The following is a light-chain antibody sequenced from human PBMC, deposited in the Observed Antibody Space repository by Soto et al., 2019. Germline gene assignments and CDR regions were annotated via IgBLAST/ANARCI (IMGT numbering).Light chain of an antibody. CDR1: SSNIGSNT. Sequence: QSVLTQPPSASGTPGQRVTISCSGSSSNIGSNTVNWYQQLPGTAPKLLIYNNNQRPSGVPDRFSGSRSGTSVSLAISGLQSVDEADYYCAAWDDSLNVMVFGGGTKLTVL. CDR3: AAWDDSLNVMV. V-gene: IGLV1-44*01. CDR2: NNN. J-gene: IGLJ2*01.